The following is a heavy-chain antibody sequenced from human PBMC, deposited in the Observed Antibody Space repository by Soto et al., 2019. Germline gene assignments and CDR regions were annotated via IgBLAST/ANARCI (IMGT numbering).Heavy chain of an antibody. J-gene: IGHJ6*03. V-gene: IGHV3-15*01. CDR1: GFTLSNAW. D-gene: IGHD4-17*01. CDR3: TTEPSGDYANYYYYYYMDV. Sequence: PGGSLRLSCAASGFTLSNAWMSWVRQATGKGLEWVGRIKSKTDGGTTDYAAPVKGRFTISRDDSKNTLYLQMNSLKTEDTAVYYCTTEPSGDYANYYYYYYMDVWGKGTTVTVSS. CDR2: IKSKTDGGTT.